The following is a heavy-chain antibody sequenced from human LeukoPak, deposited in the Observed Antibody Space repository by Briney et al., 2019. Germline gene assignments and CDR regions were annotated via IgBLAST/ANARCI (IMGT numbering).Heavy chain of an antibody. J-gene: IGHJ4*02. V-gene: IGHV3-23*01. CDR2: ISGSGGST. D-gene: IGHD6-13*01. CDR3: AKAPIAALNYYFDY. CDR1: GFTFSSYA. Sequence: QPGGSLRLSCAASGFTFSSYAMRWVRQAPGKGLEWVSAISGSGGSTYYADSVKGRFIISRDNSKNTLYLQMNSLRAEDTAVYYCAKAPIAALNYYFDYWGQGTLVTVSS.